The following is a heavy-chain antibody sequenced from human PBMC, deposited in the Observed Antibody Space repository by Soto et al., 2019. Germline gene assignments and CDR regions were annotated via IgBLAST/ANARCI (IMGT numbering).Heavy chain of an antibody. CDR3: AREYTYGSNFFDC. Sequence: QVQLQESGPGLVEPSQTLSLTCTVSGGSISSAAYYWSWIRQHPGKDREWIGYISHSGSTYYTPSLKSRVIISADTSKNQFSLNLNSVTAADTAVYYCAREYTYGSNFFDCWGQGALVTVSS. V-gene: IGHV4-31*03. D-gene: IGHD5-18*01. CDR1: GGSISSAAYY. J-gene: IGHJ4*02. CDR2: ISHSGST.